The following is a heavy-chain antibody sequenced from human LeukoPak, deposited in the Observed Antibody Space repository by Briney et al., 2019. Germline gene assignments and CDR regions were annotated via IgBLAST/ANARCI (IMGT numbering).Heavy chain of an antibody. J-gene: IGHJ4*02. D-gene: IGHD6-13*01. CDR3: AKDKRGSSSWYGLDY. CDR1: GFTFDDYA. CDR2: ISCYGGST. V-gene: IGHV3-43D*03. Sequence: GGSLILSCASSGFTFDDYAMHWVRQAPAKGLVWVSLISCYGGSTYYADSLKGRFTISRDNSKNSLYLQVNSLRAEDTALYYCAKDKRGSSSWYGLDYWGQGTLVTVPS.